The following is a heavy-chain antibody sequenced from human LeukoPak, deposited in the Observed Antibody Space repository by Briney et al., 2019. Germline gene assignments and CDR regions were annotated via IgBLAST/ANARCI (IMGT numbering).Heavy chain of an antibody. D-gene: IGHD3-10*01. CDR3: ASYGSGSYRFDP. CDR2: IHHSGST. Sequence: PWETLSLTCTVSGGSISSGNYYWSWSRQHPGKGLEWIGYIHHSGSTYYNPSLKSRVIISVDTSKNQFSLKLNSVTAADTAVYYCASYGSGSYRFDPWGQGTLVTVSS. CDR1: GGSISSGNYY. V-gene: IGHV4-31*03. J-gene: IGHJ5*02.